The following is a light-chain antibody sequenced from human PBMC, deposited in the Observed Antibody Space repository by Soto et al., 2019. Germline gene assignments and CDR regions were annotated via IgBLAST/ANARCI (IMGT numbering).Light chain of an antibody. CDR3: RQYGTSEII. Sequence: EIVLTQSPGTLSLSPGERATLSCRASQSVSSSYLAWYQQKPGQAPRLLIYGASSRATGIPDRFSGSGSGTDLTITISRLETEDFEVFYCRQYGTSEIIFGQGTRLEIK. CDR1: QSVSSSY. V-gene: IGKV3-20*01. J-gene: IGKJ5*01. CDR2: GAS.